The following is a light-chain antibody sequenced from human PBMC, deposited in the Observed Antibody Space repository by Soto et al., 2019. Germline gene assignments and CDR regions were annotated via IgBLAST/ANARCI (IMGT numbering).Light chain of an antibody. J-gene: IGLJ2*01. CDR3: CSYAGSSIWI. CDR1: NSDVGAYNH. Sequence: QSVLTQPRSVSGSPGQSIAISCTGTNSDVGAYNHVSWYQQHPGKAPKLIIYDVGQRPSGVPDRFSGSKSGNTASLTISGLQAEDEADYYCCSYAGSSIWIFGGGTKLTVL. CDR2: DVG. V-gene: IGLV2-11*01.